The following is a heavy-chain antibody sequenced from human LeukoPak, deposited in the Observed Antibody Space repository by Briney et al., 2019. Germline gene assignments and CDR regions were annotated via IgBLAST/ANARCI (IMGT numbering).Heavy chain of an antibody. J-gene: IGHJ6*02. V-gene: IGHV7-4-1*02. CDR1: GYTFTSYA. D-gene: IGHD6-19*01. CDR2: INTNTGNP. Sequence: ASVKVSCKASGYTFTSYAMNWVRQAPGQGLEWMGWINTNTGNPTYAQGFTGRFVFSLDTSVSTAYLQISSLKAEDTAVYYCARDLAIAVAGYYYYYGMDVWGQGTTVTVSS. CDR3: ARDLAIAVAGYYYYYGMDV.